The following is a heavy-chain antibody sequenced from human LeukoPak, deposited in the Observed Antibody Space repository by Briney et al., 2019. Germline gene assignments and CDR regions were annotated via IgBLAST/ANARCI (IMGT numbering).Heavy chain of an antibody. CDR2: INHSGST. Sequence: SETLSLTCAVYGGSFSGYYWSWIRQPPGKGLEWIGEINHSGSTNYNPSLKSRVTISVDTSKNQFSLKLSSVTAADTAVYYCARASVGCSSTSCYSTQFDYWGQGTLATVSS. D-gene: IGHD2-2*01. CDR3: ARASVGCSSTSCYSTQFDY. J-gene: IGHJ4*02. CDR1: GGSFSGYY. V-gene: IGHV4-34*01.